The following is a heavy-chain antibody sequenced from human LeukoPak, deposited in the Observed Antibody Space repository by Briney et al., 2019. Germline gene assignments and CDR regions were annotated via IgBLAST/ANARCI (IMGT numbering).Heavy chain of an antibody. Sequence: GASVKVSCKASGYTFTSYGISWVRQAPGQGPEWMGWISAYNGNTNYAQKLQGRVTMTTDTSTSTAYMELRSLRSDDTAVYYCARDWGIVGATTVDYWGQGTLVTVSS. CDR3: ARDWGIVGATTVDY. J-gene: IGHJ4*02. V-gene: IGHV1-18*01. CDR1: GYTFTSYG. CDR2: ISAYNGNT. D-gene: IGHD1-26*01.